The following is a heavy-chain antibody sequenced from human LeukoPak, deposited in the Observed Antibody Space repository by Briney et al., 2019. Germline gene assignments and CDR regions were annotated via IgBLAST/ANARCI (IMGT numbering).Heavy chain of an antibody. Sequence: GGSLRLSCAASGFTFSSYGMHWVRQAPGKGLEWVAVISYDGSNKYYADSVKGRFTISRDNSKNTLYLQMNSLRAEDTAVYYRAKGRSTVTMSPPFDYWGQGTLVTVSS. CDR2: ISYDGSNK. V-gene: IGHV3-30*18. D-gene: IGHD4-17*01. CDR3: AKGRSTVTMSPPFDY. CDR1: GFTFSSYG. J-gene: IGHJ4*02.